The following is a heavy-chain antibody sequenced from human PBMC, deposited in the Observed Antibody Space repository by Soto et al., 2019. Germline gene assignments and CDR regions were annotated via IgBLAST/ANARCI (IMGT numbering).Heavy chain of an antibody. J-gene: IGHJ4*02. CDR1: GYSFNTYW. V-gene: IGHV5-51*01. CDR3: ARYDYGDRGRYYFGY. D-gene: IGHD4-17*01. Sequence: GESLKISCKGSGYSFNTYWIGWVRQRPGKGLEWMGIIYPGDFDTRYGPSFQGQVTISANKSISTAYLQWSSLKASDTAMYYCARYDYGDRGRYYFGYWGQGALVTVSS. CDR2: IYPGDFDT.